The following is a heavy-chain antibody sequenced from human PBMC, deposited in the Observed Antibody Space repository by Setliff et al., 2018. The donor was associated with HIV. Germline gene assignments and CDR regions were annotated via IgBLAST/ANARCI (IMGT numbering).Heavy chain of an antibody. D-gene: IGHD3-16*01. CDR3: ARGTSLNVVPDAFDI. V-gene: IGHV4-38-2*02. CDR2: IYHAGNT. Sequence: SETLSLTCTVTGYSISSGYYWAWIRQPPGKGLEWIGHIYHAGNTYYNPSLKSRVTISVDTSKNQISLRLNALTAADTALYYCARGTSLNVVPDAFDIWGQGTMVTVSS. CDR1: GYSISSGYY. J-gene: IGHJ3*02.